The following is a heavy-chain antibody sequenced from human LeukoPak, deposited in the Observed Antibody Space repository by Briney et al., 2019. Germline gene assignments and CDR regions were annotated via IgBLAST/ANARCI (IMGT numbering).Heavy chain of an antibody. CDR2: IPSDGDNK. V-gene: IGHV3-30*02. J-gene: IGHJ4*02. CDR1: GFSFSSYG. CDR3: AKVETRVVGATTGAHGFDY. D-gene: IGHD1-26*01. Sequence: GGSLRLSCAASGFSFSSYGMHWVRQAPGKGLEWVAFIPSDGDNKYYADSVKGRFTISRDNSKNTLYLQMISLRTEDTAVYYCAKVETRVVGATTGAHGFDYWGQGTLVTVSS.